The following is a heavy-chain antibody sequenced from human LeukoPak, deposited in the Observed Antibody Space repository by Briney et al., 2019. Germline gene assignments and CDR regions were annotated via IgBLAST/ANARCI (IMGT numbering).Heavy chain of an antibody. CDR1: GFTFSSYG. Sequence: PGRSLRLSCAASGFTFSSYGMHWVRQAPGKGLEWVAVISYDGSNKYYADSVKGRFTISRDNSKNTLYLQMNSLRAEDTAVYYCARDLPQWLVRRGVLGYFDYWGQGTLVTVSS. CDR2: ISYDGSNK. D-gene: IGHD6-19*01. J-gene: IGHJ4*02. CDR3: ARDLPQWLVRRGVLGYFDY. V-gene: IGHV3-30*03.